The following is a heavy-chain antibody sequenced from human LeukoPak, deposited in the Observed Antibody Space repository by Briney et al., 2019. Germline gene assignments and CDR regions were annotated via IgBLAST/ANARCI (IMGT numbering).Heavy chain of an antibody. V-gene: IGHV5-51*01. D-gene: IGHD2-15*01. Sequence: GESLKISCKGSGYSFTSYWIGWVRQMPGKGLEWMGIIYPGDSNTRYSPSFQGQVTISADKSISTAYLQWSSLRASDTAMYYCARHRLRRYDAFDIWGQGTTVTVSS. CDR2: IYPGDSNT. J-gene: IGHJ3*02. CDR3: ARHRLRRYDAFDI. CDR1: GYSFTSYW.